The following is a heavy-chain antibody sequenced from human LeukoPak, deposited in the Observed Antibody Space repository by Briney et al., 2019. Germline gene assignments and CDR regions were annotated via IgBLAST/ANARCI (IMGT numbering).Heavy chain of an antibody. CDR2: IKSRTDGETT. J-gene: IGHJ4*02. CDR3: TTDLGTYYHGSQRLIPIDY. D-gene: IGHD3-10*01. Sequence: MAGGSLRLSCVDSGFTFTNAWMSWVRQAPGKGLEWIGRIKSRTDGETTNYAEPERGRFTISRDDSKSAVYLQMNSLKIEDTAVYYCTTDLGTYYHGSQRLIPIDYWGQGTLVTVSS. V-gene: IGHV3-15*01. CDR1: GFTFTNAW.